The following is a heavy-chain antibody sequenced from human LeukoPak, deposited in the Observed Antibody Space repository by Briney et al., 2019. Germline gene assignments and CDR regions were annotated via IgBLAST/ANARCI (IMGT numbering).Heavy chain of an antibody. CDR1: GFTFSSYG. CDR3: AKDGYNYYVDY. D-gene: IGHD5-24*01. CDR2: IGYDGSNK. Sequence: GGSPRLSCVASGFTFSSYGIHWVRQAPGKGLEWVAFIGYDGSNKYYRDSVKGRFTISRDNSKNTLYLQMNSLRAEDTAVYYCAKDGYNYYVDYWGQGTLVTVSS. V-gene: IGHV3-30*02. J-gene: IGHJ4*02.